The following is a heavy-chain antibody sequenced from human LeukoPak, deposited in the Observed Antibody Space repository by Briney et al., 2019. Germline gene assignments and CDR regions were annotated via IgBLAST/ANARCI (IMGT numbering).Heavy chain of an antibody. CDR3: ARRSRYSYGLYYFDY. J-gene: IGHJ4*02. CDR2: IFYSGST. V-gene: IGHV4-39*07. D-gene: IGHD5-18*01. CDR1: GGSISTSNYY. Sequence: SETLSLTCTVSGGSISTSNYYWGWIRQPPGKGLEWIGNIFYSGSTYYSPSVKSRVTISLDTSRNQFSLKLSSVTAADTAVYYCARRSRYSYGLYYFDYWGQGTLVTVSS.